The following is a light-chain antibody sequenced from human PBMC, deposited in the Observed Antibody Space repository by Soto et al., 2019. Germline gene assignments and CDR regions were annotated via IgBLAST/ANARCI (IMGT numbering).Light chain of an antibody. V-gene: IGKV3-20*01. Sequence: EIVLTQSPGTLSLSPGERATLSCRASQSVSSSYLAWYQQKPGQAPRLLLYGASSRATGIPDRVSGSGSGTDFTLTISRLEPEDVAVYYCQQYGSSPVLTFGGGTKVEIK. J-gene: IGKJ4*01. CDR3: QQYGSSPVLT. CDR1: QSVSSSY. CDR2: GAS.